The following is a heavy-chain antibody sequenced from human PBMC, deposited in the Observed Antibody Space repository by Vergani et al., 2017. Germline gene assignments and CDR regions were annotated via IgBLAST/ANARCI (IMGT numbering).Heavy chain of an antibody. J-gene: IGHJ6*02. CDR2: ISSSSSTI. CDR3: AREWGGYYDFWSGYWGYGMDV. CDR1: GFTFSSYS. Sequence: VQLVESGGGLVQPGGSLRLSCAASGFTFSSYSMNWVRQAPGKGLEWVSYISSSSSTIYYADSVKGRFTISRDNAKNSLYLQMNSLRAEDTAVYYCAREWGGYYDFWSGYWGYGMDVWGQGTTVTVSS. V-gene: IGHV3-48*01. D-gene: IGHD3-3*01.